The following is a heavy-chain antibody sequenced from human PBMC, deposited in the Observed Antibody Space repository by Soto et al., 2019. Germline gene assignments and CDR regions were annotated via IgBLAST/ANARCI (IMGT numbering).Heavy chain of an antibody. V-gene: IGHV1-69*01. D-gene: IGHD2-15*01. CDR1: GGTFSSYA. J-gene: IGHJ5*02. CDR2: IIPIFGTA. CDR3: ASGQFFPVLRGGSCYSGRSHP. Sequence: QVQLVQSGAEVKKPGSSVKVSCKASGGTFSSYAISWVRQAPGQGLEWMGGIIPIFGTANYAQKFQGRVTITADESTNTAYMERSSQRPAETAVYYCASGQFFPVLRGGSCYSGRSHPWGQGTLVTVSA.